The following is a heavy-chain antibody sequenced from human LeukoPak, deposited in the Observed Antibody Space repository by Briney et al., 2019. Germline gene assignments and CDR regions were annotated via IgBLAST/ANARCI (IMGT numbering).Heavy chain of an antibody. D-gene: IGHD3-10*01. J-gene: IGHJ4*02. Sequence: TSETLSLTCTVSGGSISSSTYYWGWIRQPPGKGLEWIGSISYTGSTYYNPSLKSRVTISVDTSKNQFSLKLSSVTAADTAVYYCARGGYYGSDWGQGTLVTVSS. CDR3: ARGGYYGSD. V-gene: IGHV4-39*07. CDR1: GGSISSSTYY. CDR2: ISYTGST.